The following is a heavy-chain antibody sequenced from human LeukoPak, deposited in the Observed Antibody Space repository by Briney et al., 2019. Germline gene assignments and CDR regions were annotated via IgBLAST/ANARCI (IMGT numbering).Heavy chain of an antibody. D-gene: IGHD4-11*01. Sequence: SQTLSLTCTVSGGSISSGDYHWSWIRQPPGKGLEWIGYTYYSGSTYYNPSLKSRVTISVDTSKNQFSLKLSSVTAADTAVYYCARDNSNSPYYYYGMDVWGQGTTVTVSS. V-gene: IGHV4-30-4*01. CDR1: GGSISSGDYH. CDR3: ARDNSNSPYYYYGMDV. CDR2: TYYSGST. J-gene: IGHJ6*02.